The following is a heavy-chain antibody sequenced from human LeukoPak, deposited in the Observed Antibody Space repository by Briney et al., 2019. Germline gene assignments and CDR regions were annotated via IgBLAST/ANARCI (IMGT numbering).Heavy chain of an antibody. J-gene: IGHJ4*02. CDR2: INTGVRSA. D-gene: IGHD2-21*01. V-gene: IGHV3-48*03. CDR3: ARETLNRGGDCFDY. Sequence: GGSLRLSCIGYGFSLSAYEFNWVRQAPGKGLEWISYINTGVRSANYAGSVKGRFTISRDDANSAVHLEMNSLRAEDAAIYYCARETLNRGGDCFDYWGQGALVTVST. CDR1: GFSLSAYE.